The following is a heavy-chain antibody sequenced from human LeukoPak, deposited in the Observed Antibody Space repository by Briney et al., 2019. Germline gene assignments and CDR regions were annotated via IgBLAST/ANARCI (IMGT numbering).Heavy chain of an antibody. CDR2: IYTSGST. Sequence: PSETLSLTCTVSGGSISSYYWSWIRQPAGKGLEWIGRIYTSGSTNYNPSLKSRVTMSVDTSKNQCSLKLSSVTAADPAVDYCARGLGRADYGGKSAYWYFDLWGRGTLASVSS. D-gene: IGHD4-23*01. J-gene: IGHJ2*01. CDR3: ARGLGRADYGGKSAYWYFDL. V-gene: IGHV4-4*07. CDR1: GGSISSYY.